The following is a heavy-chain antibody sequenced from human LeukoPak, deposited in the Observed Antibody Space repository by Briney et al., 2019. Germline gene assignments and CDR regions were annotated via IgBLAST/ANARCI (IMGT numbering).Heavy chain of an antibody. CDR2: INPNSGGT. D-gene: IGHD3-10*01. Sequence: ASVRVSCKASGYAFTDFYIHWVRQAPGQGLEWMGWINPNSGGTTYAQKFQGRVTMTTDTSISTAYLELNGLRSDDTAVYYCARDLDYGSGSFSNWGQGAIVTVSS. CDR3: ARDLDYGSGSFSN. V-gene: IGHV1-2*02. CDR1: GYAFTDFY. J-gene: IGHJ4*02.